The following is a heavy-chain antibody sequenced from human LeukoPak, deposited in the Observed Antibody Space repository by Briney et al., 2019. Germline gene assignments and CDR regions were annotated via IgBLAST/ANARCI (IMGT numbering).Heavy chain of an antibody. CDR3: ARHGSGTYFVS. CDR2: IYHSGRD. Sequence: PSETLSLTCAVSGGAISNSNWWSWVRQPPGKGLEWIGEIYHSGRDNYNPSLKSRVTISIDTSNNQFSLKLYSVTAADTAVCYCARHGSGTYFVSWSQGTLVTVSS. J-gene: IGHJ5*02. CDR1: GGAISNSNW. D-gene: IGHD3-10*01. V-gene: IGHV4-4*02.